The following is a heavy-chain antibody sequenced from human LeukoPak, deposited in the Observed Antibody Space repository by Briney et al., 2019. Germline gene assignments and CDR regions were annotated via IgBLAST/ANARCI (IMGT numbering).Heavy chain of an antibody. V-gene: IGHV4-59*08. CDR3: AKLYGDYYHTFDY. CDR1: GGSISNYY. D-gene: IGHD4-17*01. Sequence: PSETLSLTCTVSGGSISNYYWSWIRQTAGKGLEWIGSIYHSGSTYYNPSLKSRVTISVDTSKNQFSLRLSSVTAADTAVYYCAKLYGDYYHTFDYWGQGTLVTVSS. J-gene: IGHJ4*02. CDR2: IYHSGST.